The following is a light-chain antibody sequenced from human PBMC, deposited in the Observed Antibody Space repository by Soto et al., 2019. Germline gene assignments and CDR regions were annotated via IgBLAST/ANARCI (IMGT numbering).Light chain of an antibody. CDR2: VAA. Sequence: EIVMTQSPATLSVSPGERVTLSCRASQSVFSSLAWYQQKPGQAPRLLIYVAATRATGIPARFSGSGSGTEFTLTISSLQSEDFAVYYCQQYDNWWTFGQGTKVDIK. J-gene: IGKJ1*01. CDR1: QSVFSS. CDR3: QQYDNWWT. V-gene: IGKV3-15*01.